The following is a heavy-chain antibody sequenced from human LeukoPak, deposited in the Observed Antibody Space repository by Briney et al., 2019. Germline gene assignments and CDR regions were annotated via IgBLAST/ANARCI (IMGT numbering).Heavy chain of an antibody. D-gene: IGHD2-2*01. CDR2: MNPNSGNT. J-gene: IGHJ6*03. Sequence: ASVKVSCKASGYTFTSYDINWVRQATGQGLEWMGWMNPNSGNTGCAQKFQGRVTMTRNTSISTAYMELSSLRSEDTAVYYCARVTCSTSCHGYYYYYMDVWGKGTTVTVSS. V-gene: IGHV1-8*01. CDR3: ARVTCSTSCHGYYYYYMDV. CDR1: GYTFTSYD.